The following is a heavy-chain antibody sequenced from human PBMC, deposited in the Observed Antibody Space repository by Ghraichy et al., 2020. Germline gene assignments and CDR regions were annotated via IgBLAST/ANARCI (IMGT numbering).Heavy chain of an antibody. V-gene: IGHV4-39*01. CDR2: IYYSGST. D-gene: IGHD3-22*01. CDR1: GGSISSSSYY. CDR3: ARHTYYYDSSGYWGDAFDI. J-gene: IGHJ3*02. Sequence: SETLSLTCTVSGGSISSSSYYWGWIRQPPGKGLEWIGSIYYSGSTYYNPSLKSRVTISVDTSKNQFSLKLSSVTAADTAVYYCARHTYYYDSSGYWGDAFDIWGQGTMVTVSS.